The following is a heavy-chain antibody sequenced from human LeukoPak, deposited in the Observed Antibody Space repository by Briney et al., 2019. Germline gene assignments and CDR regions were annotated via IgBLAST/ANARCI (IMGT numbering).Heavy chain of an antibody. D-gene: IGHD1/OR15-1a*01. Sequence: PGGSLRLSCAASGFTFSSYAMSWVRQAPGKGLEWVSAISGSGGSTSYADSVKGRFTISRDNSKNTLYLQMNSLRPEDTAFYYCVKDKRRDGSIYGTYQHWGQGTLITVSS. V-gene: IGHV3-23*01. CDR1: GFTFSSYA. CDR3: VKDKRRDGSIYGTYQH. J-gene: IGHJ4*02. CDR2: ISGSGGST.